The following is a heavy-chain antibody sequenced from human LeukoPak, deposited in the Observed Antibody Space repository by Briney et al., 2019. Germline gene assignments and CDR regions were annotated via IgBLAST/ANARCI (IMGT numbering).Heavy chain of an antibody. Sequence: ASETLSLTCTVSGGSISSSSYYWGWIRQPPGKGLEWIGSIYYSGSTYYNPSLKSRVTISADTSKNQFSLKLSSVTAADTAVYYCARQLITMIVVALPGNAFDIWGQGTMVTVSS. CDR2: IYYSGST. V-gene: IGHV4-39*01. D-gene: IGHD3-22*01. CDR3: ARQLITMIVVALPGNAFDI. J-gene: IGHJ3*02. CDR1: GGSISSSSYY.